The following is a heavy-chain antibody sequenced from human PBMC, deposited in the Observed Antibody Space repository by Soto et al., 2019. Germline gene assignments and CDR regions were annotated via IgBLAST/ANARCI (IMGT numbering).Heavy chain of an antibody. J-gene: IGHJ6*02. CDR3: AREETAWPLAYGLDV. CDR2: IGRRSDI. CDR1: GFSFSTYS. Sequence: AGGSLRLSCEASGFSFSTYSMHWVRQAPGKGLEWVSSIGRRSDIYYADSVKGRFTISRDNAKNSVSLQMNSLRGEDTAVYYCAREETAWPLAYGLDVWGQGTTVTVSS. V-gene: IGHV3-21*01. D-gene: IGHD2-21*02.